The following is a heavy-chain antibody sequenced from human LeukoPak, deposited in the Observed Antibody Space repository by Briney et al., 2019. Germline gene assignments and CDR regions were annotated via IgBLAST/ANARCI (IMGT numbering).Heavy chain of an antibody. D-gene: IGHD1-26*01. CDR2: INPSDGAT. Sequence: ASVKVSCKASGYTFTMYYIHWVRQAPGQGLEWMGMINPSDGATTYAQRFQGRVTMTRDMSTTTVYVDLRSLRSEDTAVYFCARGQRGGLSGSLGGLFASYNTYYYMDVWGRGTTVTVSS. J-gene: IGHJ6*03. CDR3: ARGQRGGLSGSLGGLFASYNTYYYMDV. CDR1: GYTFTMYY. V-gene: IGHV1-46*01.